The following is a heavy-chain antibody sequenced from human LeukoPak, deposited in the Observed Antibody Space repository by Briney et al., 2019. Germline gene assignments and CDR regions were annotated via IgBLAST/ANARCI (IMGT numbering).Heavy chain of an antibody. CDR3: ARDQTGNIDY. V-gene: IGHV3-48*04. Sequence: GGSLRLSCAAFGFTFNSFWMHWVRQAPGKGLEWVSYISDSGNTIYYADSVKGRFTISRDNAKNSLYLQMNSLRAEDTAVYFCARDQTGNIDYWGQGTLVTVSS. J-gene: IGHJ4*02. CDR2: ISDSGNTI. CDR1: GFTFNSFW.